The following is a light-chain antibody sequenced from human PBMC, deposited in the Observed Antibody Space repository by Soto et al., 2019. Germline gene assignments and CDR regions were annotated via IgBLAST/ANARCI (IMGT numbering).Light chain of an antibody. V-gene: IGLV2-14*01. CDR3: CSYSTSSTRWV. CDR2: EVS. Sequence: QSALTQPASVSGSPGQSVTISCTGTDSDIGAYHYVSCYQHHPPKAPKLIIYEVSHRPLGVSDRFSASKSGNAASLAISGLQADDEADYYCCSYSTSSTRWVFGGGTKVTVL. CDR1: DSDIGAYHY. J-gene: IGLJ2*01.